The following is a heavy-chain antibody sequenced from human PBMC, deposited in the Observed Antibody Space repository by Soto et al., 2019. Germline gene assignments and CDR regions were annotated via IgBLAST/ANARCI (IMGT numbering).Heavy chain of an antibody. J-gene: IGHJ4*02. Sequence: GASVKVSCKASGGTFSSYAISWVRQAPGQGLEWMGGIIPIFGTANYAQKFQGRVTITADESTSTAYMELSSLRSEDTAVYYCASGGGYPSRDPPSNDFDSWGEGTLVPVS. CDR2: IIPIFGTA. CDR1: GGTFSSYA. CDR3: ASGGGYPSRDPPSNDFDS. D-gene: IGHD2-15*01. V-gene: IGHV1-69*13.